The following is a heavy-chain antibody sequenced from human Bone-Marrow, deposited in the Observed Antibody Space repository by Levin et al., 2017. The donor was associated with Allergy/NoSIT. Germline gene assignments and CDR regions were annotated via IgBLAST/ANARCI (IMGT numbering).Heavy chain of an antibody. D-gene: IGHD2-15*01. CDR1: GFSFSDYS. CDR2: ISDDGSVT. V-gene: IGHV3-23*01. Sequence: GESLKISCAASGFSFSDYSVSWVRQAPGKGLEWISVISDDGSVTFYADSVKGRFTISRDNSKSTLFLQMNSLRAEDTAIYYCAKKYCSAHNCHFDYWGQGTLVSVSS. CDR3: AKKYCSAHNCHFDY. J-gene: IGHJ4*02.